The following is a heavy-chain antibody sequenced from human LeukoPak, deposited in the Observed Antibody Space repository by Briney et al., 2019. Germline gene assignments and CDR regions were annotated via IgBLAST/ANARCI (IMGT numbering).Heavy chain of an antibody. CDR1: GDSASRSDSY. CDR3: ARRRYYDGSGYLG. D-gene: IGHD3-22*01. Sequence: KPSETLSLTCSVSGDSASRSDSYWDWIRQPPGKGLEWIGTIYYSGRTYYSPSLKSRVTMSVDPSNNQFSLNLRSVTAADTAVYYCARRRYYDGSGYLGWGQGTLLSVSS. CDR2: IYYSGRT. J-gene: IGHJ1*01. V-gene: IGHV4-39*01.